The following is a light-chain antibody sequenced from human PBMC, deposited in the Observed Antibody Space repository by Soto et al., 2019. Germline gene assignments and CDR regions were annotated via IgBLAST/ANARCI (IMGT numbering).Light chain of an antibody. CDR1: YSNIGAGYE. V-gene: IGLV1-40*01. J-gene: IGLJ3*02. CDR2: GHN. CDR3: QSYDSSLSGSGV. Sequence: QSVLTQPPSVSGAPGQRVTISCTGSYSNIGAGYEVHWYQQIPGTAPKLLISGHNNRPSGVPDRFFGSKSGTSASLTIIGLQAVDEADYYCQSYDSSLSGSGVFGGGTKVTVL.